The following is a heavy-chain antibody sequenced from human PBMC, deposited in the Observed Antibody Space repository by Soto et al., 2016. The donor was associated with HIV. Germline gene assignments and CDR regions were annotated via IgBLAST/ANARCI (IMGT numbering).Heavy chain of an antibody. CDR3: AKGDYYDSSGFIDY. J-gene: IGHJ4*02. Sequence: EVQLLESGGGLVQPGGSLRLSCAASGFTFSSYAMSWVRQAPGKGLEWVSAISGSGGSAYYADSVKGRFTISRDNSKNTLYLQMNSLRAEDTAVYYCAKGDYYDSSGFIDYWGQGTLVTVSS. CDR2: ISGSGGSA. D-gene: IGHD3-22*01. CDR1: GFTFSSYA. V-gene: IGHV3-23*01.